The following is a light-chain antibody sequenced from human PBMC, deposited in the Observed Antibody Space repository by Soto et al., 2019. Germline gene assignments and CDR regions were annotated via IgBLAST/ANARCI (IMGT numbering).Light chain of an antibody. CDR2: KAS. J-gene: IGKJ1*01. Sequence: DIQMTQSPSTLSGSVGDIVTITFQASQTISSWLAWYQQKPGKAPKLLIYKASTLKSGVPSRFSGSGSGTEFTLTISSLQPDDFATYYCQHYNSYSEAFGQGTKVDI. V-gene: IGKV1-5*03. CDR3: QHYNSYSEA. CDR1: QTISSW.